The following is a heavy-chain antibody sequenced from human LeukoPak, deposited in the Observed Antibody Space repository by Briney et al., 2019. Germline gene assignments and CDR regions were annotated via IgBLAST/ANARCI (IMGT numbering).Heavy chain of an antibody. V-gene: IGHV3-23*01. Sequence: GGSLRLSCAASGFTFSTYWMNWVRQAPGKGLEWVSIISGSGGSTYYADSVKGRFTISRDDSKNTLYLHMNSLRAEDTAVYYCAKDRCSSTGCCSDYWGQGTLVTVSS. J-gene: IGHJ4*02. CDR3: AKDRCSSTGCCSDY. D-gene: IGHD2-2*01. CDR1: GFTFSTYW. CDR2: ISGSGGST.